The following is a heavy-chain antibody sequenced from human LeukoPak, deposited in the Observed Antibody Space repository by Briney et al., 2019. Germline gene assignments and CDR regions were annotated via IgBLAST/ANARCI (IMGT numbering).Heavy chain of an antibody. V-gene: IGHV3-48*03. CDR2: ISSSGSSI. CDR3: AREGALTVTKDAFDI. Sequence: GGSLRLSRAASGFTFDYYEMNWVRQAPGKGLEWVSYISSSGSSIYYADSVKGRFTLSRDNAKNSLYLQMNSLRAEDTAVYYCAREGALTVTKDAFDIWGQGTMVTVSS. D-gene: IGHD4-17*01. CDR1: GFTFDYYE. J-gene: IGHJ3*02.